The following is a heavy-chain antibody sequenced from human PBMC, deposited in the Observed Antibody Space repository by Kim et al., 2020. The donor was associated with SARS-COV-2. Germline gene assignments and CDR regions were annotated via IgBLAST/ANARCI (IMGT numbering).Heavy chain of an antibody. CDR3: ARDSYYGSGSIDY. J-gene: IGHJ4*02. D-gene: IGHD3-10*01. Sequence: SETLSLTCTVSGGSISSGDYYWSWIRQPPGKGLEWIGYIYYSGSTYYNPSLKSRVTISVDTSKNQFSLKLSSVTAADTAVYYCARDSYYGSGSIDYWGQGTLVTVSS. CDR2: IYYSGST. CDR1: GGSISSGDYY. V-gene: IGHV4-30-4*01.